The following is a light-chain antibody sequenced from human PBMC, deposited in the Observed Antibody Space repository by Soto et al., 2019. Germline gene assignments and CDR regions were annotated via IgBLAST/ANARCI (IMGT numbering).Light chain of an antibody. CDR1: QGVSRK. V-gene: IGKV3-15*01. CDR2: GAS. CDR3: QQYHTWPIT. Sequence: IVMTQSRATLAVAAGESVTFSCRASQGVSRKLAWYQHKPGQAPRLLISGASTGATGIPARFSGSGSGTEFTLTISSLQSEDCAIYYCQQYHTWPITFGGGTKVDIK. J-gene: IGKJ4*01.